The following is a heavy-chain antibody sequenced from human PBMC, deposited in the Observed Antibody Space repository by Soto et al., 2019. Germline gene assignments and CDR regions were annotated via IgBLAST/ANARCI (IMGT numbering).Heavy chain of an antibody. CDR3: ARTVVRYFDWLLPGGDYYGMDV. CDR1: GGSISSSSYY. V-gene: IGHV4-39*01. CDR2: IYYSGST. J-gene: IGHJ6*02. Sequence: SETLSLTCTVSGGSISSSSYYWGWIRRPPGKGLEWIGSIYYSGSTYYNPSLKSRVTISVDTSKNQFSLKLSSVTAADTAVYYCARTVVRYFDWLLPGGDYYGMDVWGQGTTVTAP. D-gene: IGHD3-9*01.